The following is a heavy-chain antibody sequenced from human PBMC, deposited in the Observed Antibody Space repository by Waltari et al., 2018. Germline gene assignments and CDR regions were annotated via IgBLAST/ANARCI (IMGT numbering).Heavy chain of an antibody. CDR1: GGSVASSY. Sequence: QVQLQESGPGLVKSSETLSLTCDISGGSVASSYWHWIRQPLGKGLEWIGYTTYSGVTKYSPSLKSRVTISVESPKNQVSLRLTSVTAADTATYFCAHSPRKAFFDPWGPGILVTVSS. D-gene: IGHD5-18*01. CDR2: TTYSGVT. CDR3: AHSPRKAFFDP. V-gene: IGHV4-59*02. J-gene: IGHJ5*02.